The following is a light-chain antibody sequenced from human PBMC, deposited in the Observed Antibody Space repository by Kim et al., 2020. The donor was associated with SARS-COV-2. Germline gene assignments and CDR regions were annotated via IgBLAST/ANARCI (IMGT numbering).Light chain of an antibody. CDR1: SLRSYY. Sequence: ALGKTVRITCQGDSLRSYYASWYQQKPGHAPVLVIYGKNNRPSGIPDRFSGSSSGNTASLTITGAQAEDEADYYCNSRDSSGNHLIFGGGTQLTVL. CDR2: GKN. J-gene: IGLJ2*01. V-gene: IGLV3-19*01. CDR3: NSRDSSGNHLI.